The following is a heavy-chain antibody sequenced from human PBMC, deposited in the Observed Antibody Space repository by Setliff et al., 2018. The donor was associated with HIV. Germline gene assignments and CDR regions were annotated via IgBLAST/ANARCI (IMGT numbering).Heavy chain of an antibody. V-gene: IGHV4-4*07. D-gene: IGHD3-22*01. CDR2: VSSRGDT. Sequence: PSETLSLTCTVPDSGTYYWSWIRQPAGKGLEWIGRVSSRGDTNYNPSLKIRVTMSVDTSKNQFSLKLSPVTAADTAVYYCARGQKAAYYYDSSGVRGFDPWGQGTLVTVSS. CDR1: DSGTYY. J-gene: IGHJ5*02. CDR3: ARGQKAAYYYDSSGVRGFDP.